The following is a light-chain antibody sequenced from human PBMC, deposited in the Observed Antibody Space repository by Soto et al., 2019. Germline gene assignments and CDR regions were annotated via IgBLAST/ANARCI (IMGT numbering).Light chain of an antibody. Sequence: QSALAQPPSESGSPGQSVTIFCTGTSSDVGGYNYVSWYQQHPGKAPKLVIYEVSKRPSGVPDRFSGSKSGNTASLTVSGLQAEDEADYYCSSYAGSNNYVFGTGTKVTVL. CDR3: SSYAGSNNYV. V-gene: IGLV2-8*01. CDR2: EVS. J-gene: IGLJ1*01. CDR1: SSDVGGYNY.